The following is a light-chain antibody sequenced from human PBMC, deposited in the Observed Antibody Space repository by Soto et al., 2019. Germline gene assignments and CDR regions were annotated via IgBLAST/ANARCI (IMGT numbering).Light chain of an antibody. CDR3: QQYNNWPLT. J-gene: IGKJ4*01. V-gene: IGKV3-15*01. Sequence: EIVMPQSPATLSVSPGERATLSCRASQSVDGNLAWYQQKPGQAPRLLMYGASTRATGIPARFSGSVSGTEFTLTISILQSEDFGVYYCQQYNNWPLTFGGGTKVEIK. CDR2: GAS. CDR1: QSVDGN.